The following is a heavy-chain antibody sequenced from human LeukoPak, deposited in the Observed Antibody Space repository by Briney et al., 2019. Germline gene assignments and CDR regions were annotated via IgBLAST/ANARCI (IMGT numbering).Heavy chain of an antibody. CDR2: ISYDGSNK. Sequence: GVLRLSCAASGFTFSSYAMHWVRQAPGKGLEWVAVISYDGSNKYYADSVKGRFTISRDNSKNTLYLQMNSLRAEDTAVYYCARDRGMATPYSDYWGQGTLVTVSS. CDR1: GFTFSSYA. CDR3: ARDRGMATPYSDY. J-gene: IGHJ4*02. V-gene: IGHV3-30-3*01. D-gene: IGHD5-24*01.